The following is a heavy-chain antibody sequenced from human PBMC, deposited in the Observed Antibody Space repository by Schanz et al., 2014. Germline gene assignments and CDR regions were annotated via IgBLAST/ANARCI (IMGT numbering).Heavy chain of an antibody. V-gene: IGHV3-7*01. CDR3: AKDLDPQAAVSTFDF. D-gene: IGHD2-15*01. Sequence: EVQLVESGGGLVQPGGSLRLCCVASGFTFSRYWMTWVRQAPGKGLEWVANINQDGSDKSYVDSVKGRFTISRDNAKNSLYLQMNSLRAEDTAVYYCAKDLDPQAAVSTFDFWGQGTLVTVSS. CDR2: INQDGSDK. J-gene: IGHJ4*02. CDR1: GFTFSRYW.